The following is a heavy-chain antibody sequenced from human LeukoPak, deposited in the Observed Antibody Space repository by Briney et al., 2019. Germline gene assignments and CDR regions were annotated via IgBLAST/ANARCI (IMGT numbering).Heavy chain of an antibody. CDR1: GFTFGSYG. J-gene: IGHJ4*02. V-gene: IGHV3-30*18. CDR2: ISYDGSNK. CDR3: AKDLYSYGPDY. D-gene: IGHD5-18*01. Sequence: GGPLRLSCAASGFTFGSYGMHWVRQAPGKGLEWVAVISYDGSNKYYADSVKGRFTISRDNSKNTLYLQMNSLRAEDTAVYYCAKDLYSYGPDYWGQGTLVTVSS.